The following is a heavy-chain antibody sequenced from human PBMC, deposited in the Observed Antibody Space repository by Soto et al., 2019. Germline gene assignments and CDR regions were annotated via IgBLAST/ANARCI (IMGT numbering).Heavy chain of an antibody. D-gene: IGHD4-17*01. CDR2: IFWNDDE. J-gene: IGHJ5*02. CDR1: GFSLSTSGVG. CDR3: ARRMTSVTNWFDP. Sequence: QITLKESGPTLVKPTQTLTLTCTLAGFSLSTSGVGVGWIRQPPGKALEWLALIFWNDDEHYSPSLRSRLTITKDTSKSQVVLTMTNMDPVDTATYYGARRMTSVTNWFDPWGQGTLVTVSS. V-gene: IGHV2-5*01.